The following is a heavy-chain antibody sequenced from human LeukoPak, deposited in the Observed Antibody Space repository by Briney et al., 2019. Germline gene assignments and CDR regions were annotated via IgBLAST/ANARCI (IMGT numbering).Heavy chain of an antibody. CDR3: ARRRAATTIYHYSMDF. Sequence: KDGESLKISCKGSGYSFTNYWIGWVRQMPGKGLEWMGIIYPGDSDTTYSPSFQGQVTISADKSISTAYLQWRSLKASDTAMYYCARRRAATTIYHYSMDFWGRGTTVIVSS. V-gene: IGHV5-51*01. J-gene: IGHJ6*02. CDR2: IYPGDSDT. D-gene: IGHD5/OR15-5a*01. CDR1: GYSFTNYW.